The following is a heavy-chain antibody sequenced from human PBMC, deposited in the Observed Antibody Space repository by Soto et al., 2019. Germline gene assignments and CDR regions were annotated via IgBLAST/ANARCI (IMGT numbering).Heavy chain of an antibody. Sequence: GGSLRLSCAASGFTFSRYSMNWVRQAPGKGLEWVSSISSTTNYIYYADSMKGRFTVSRDNAKNSVYLDMNSLSAEDTAVYYCERESEDLTSNFDYWGQGTLVTVSS. CDR3: ERESEDLTSNFDY. V-gene: IGHV3-21*01. CDR1: GFTFSRYS. J-gene: IGHJ4*02. CDR2: ISSTTNYI.